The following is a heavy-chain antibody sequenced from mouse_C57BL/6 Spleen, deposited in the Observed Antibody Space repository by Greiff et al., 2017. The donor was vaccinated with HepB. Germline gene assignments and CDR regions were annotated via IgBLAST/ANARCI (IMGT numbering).Heavy chain of an antibody. CDR3: ARAGYDYLYFDY. J-gene: IGHJ2*01. V-gene: IGHV3-6*01. CDR1: GYSITSGYY. CDR2: ISYDGSN. D-gene: IGHD2-4*01. Sequence: EVQLVESGPGLVKPSQSLSLTCSVTGYSITSGYYWNWIRQFPGNKLEWMGYISYDGSNNYNPSLKNRISITRDTSKNQFFLKLNSVTTEDTATYYCARAGYDYLYFDYWGQGTTLTVSS.